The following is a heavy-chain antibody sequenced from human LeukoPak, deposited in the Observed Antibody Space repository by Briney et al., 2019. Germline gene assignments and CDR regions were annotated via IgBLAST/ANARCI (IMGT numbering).Heavy chain of an antibody. J-gene: IGHJ4*02. CDR2: IYYSGST. CDR1: GCSISSSSYY. CDR3: ASFYGSGSYYPKPDY. D-gene: IGHD3-10*01. Sequence: SDTLSLTCTVSGCSISSSSYYWGWIRQPPGKELEWIGSIYYSGSTYYNPSLKSRVTISVDTSKNQFSLQLSSVTAADTAVYYCASFYGSGSYYPKPDYWGQGTLVTVSS. V-gene: IGHV4-39*01.